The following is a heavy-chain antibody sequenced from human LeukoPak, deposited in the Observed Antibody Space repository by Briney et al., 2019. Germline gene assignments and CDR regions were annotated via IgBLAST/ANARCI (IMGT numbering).Heavy chain of an antibody. Sequence: SETLSLTCTVSGGSISSGSYYWSWIRQPAGKGLEWIGRIYTSGSTNYNPSLKSRVTISVDTSKNQFSLKLNSVTAADTAVYYCARETMTTVTTFFYYYYGMDVWGQGTTVTVSS. D-gene: IGHD4-11*01. V-gene: IGHV4-61*02. CDR2: IYTSGST. CDR3: ARETMTTVTTFFYYYYGMDV. J-gene: IGHJ6*02. CDR1: GGSISSGSYY.